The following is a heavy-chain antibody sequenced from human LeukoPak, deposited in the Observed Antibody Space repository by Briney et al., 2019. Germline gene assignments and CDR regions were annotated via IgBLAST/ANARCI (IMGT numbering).Heavy chain of an antibody. Sequence: ASVKVSCKASGYTFTGYYMHWARQAPGQGLEWMGWINPNSGGTNYAQKFQGRVTMTRDTSISTAYMELSRLRSDDTAVYYCARGGGYSNPLLNYWGQGTLVTVSS. J-gene: IGHJ4*02. D-gene: IGHD4-11*01. V-gene: IGHV1-2*02. CDR3: ARGGGYSNPLLNY. CDR1: GYTFTGYY. CDR2: INPNSGGT.